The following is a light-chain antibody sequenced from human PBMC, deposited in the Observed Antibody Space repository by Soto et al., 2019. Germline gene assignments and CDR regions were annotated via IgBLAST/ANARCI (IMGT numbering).Light chain of an antibody. CDR2: DAS. CDR1: QDISNY. V-gene: IGKV1-33*01. CDR3: QQYDNIVT. J-gene: IGKJ4*01. Sequence: DLQMTQSPSSLSASVGDRVTITCQASQDISNYLNWYQHKPGKAPKLLIYDASNLETGVPSRFSGSGFGTDFTFTITSLQPEDVATYYCQQYDNIVTFGGGTKVEIK.